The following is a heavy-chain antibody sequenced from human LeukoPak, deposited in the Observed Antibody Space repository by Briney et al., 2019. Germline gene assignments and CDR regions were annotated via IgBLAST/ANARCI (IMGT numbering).Heavy chain of an antibody. CDR1: GFTFSNAW. Sequence: GGSLRLSCAASGFTFSNAWMSWVRQAPGKGLEWVAVISYDGSNEYYADSVKGRFTISRDNSKNTLYLQMSSLRAEDTAMYYCASTNYRGGTTGYNWFDPWGQGTLVTVSS. V-gene: IGHV3-30-3*01. CDR3: ASTNYRGGTTGYNWFDP. J-gene: IGHJ5*02. CDR2: ISYDGSNE. D-gene: IGHD1-26*01.